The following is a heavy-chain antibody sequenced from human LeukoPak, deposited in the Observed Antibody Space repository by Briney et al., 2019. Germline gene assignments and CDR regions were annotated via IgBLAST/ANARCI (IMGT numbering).Heavy chain of an antibody. D-gene: IGHD3-9*01. V-gene: IGHV3-74*01. CDR3: ARGNYDVLTGLDY. CDR2: INSDGTST. J-gene: IGHJ4*02. Sequence: GGSLRLSCAASGFTFSSYWMHWVRQTPGKGLVWVSHINSDGTSTSYADSVKGRFTISRDNSKNTLYLEMNSLRAEDTAVYYCARGNYDVLTGLDYWGQGTLVTVSS. CDR1: GFTFSSYW.